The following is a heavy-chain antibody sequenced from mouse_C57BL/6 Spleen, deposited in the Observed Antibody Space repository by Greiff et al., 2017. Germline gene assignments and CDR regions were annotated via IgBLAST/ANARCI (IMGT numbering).Heavy chain of an antibody. CDR2: ISSGSSTI. CDR1: GFTFSDYG. CDR3: ARPGFTTNFDV. D-gene: IGHD1-1*01. Sequence: EVKLVESGGGLVKPGGSLKLSCAASGFTFSDYGMHWVRQAPEKGLEWVAYISSGSSTIYYADTVKGRFTISRDNAKNTLFLQMTSLRSEDTAMYYCARPGFTTNFDVWGTGTTVTVSS. J-gene: IGHJ1*03. V-gene: IGHV5-17*01.